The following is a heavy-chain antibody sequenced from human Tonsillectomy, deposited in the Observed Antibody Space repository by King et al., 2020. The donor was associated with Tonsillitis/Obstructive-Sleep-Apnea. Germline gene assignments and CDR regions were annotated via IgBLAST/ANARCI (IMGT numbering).Heavy chain of an antibody. CDR1: GYTFTSYY. CDR3: ASDSGSYYDADY. J-gene: IGHJ4*02. Sequence: VQLVESGAEVKKPGASVKVSCKASGYTFTSYYMHWVRQAPGQGLEWMGIINPSGGSTSYARKFQGRVTMTRDTSTSTVYMELSSLRSEDTAVYYCASDSGSYYDADYRGQGNLGTGSS. D-gene: IGHD1-26*01. CDR2: INPSGGST. V-gene: IGHV1-46*01.